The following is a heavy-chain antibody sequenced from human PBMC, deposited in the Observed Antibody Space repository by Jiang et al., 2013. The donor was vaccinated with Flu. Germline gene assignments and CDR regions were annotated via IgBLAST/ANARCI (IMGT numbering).Heavy chain of an antibody. CDR1: VGPSVVTT. Sequence: AVYVGPSVVTTGAGSASPQGRGVEWIGEINHSGSTNYNPSLKSRVTISVDTSKNQFSLKLSSVTAADTAVYYCARGHQFAVKRFDYWGQGTLVTVSS. CDR2: INHSGST. V-gene: IGHV4-34*01. CDR3: ARGHQFAVKRFDY. D-gene: IGHD4-17*01. J-gene: IGHJ4*02.